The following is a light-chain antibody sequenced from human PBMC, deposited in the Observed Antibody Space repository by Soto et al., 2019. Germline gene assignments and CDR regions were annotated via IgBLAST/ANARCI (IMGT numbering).Light chain of an antibody. CDR2: DAS. CDR3: QQSENLPLT. Sequence: DIHMTQSPASLSASVGDRVTFTCQASQDISNFLNWYQQRVGEAPKLLIYDASKLEKGVPSRFSGSGSATNFTFIISSLQPEDFATYYCQQSENLPLTFGGGTKVEIK. J-gene: IGKJ4*01. V-gene: IGKV1-33*01. CDR1: QDISNF.